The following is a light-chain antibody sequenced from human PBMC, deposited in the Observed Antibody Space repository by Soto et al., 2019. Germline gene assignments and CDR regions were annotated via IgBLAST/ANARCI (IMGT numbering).Light chain of an antibody. Sequence: AIRMTQSPSSFPASTGDRVTITCLASQGISSYLAWYQQKPGKAPKLLIYAASTLQSGVPSRFSGSGSGTDFTLTISCLQSEDFATYYCQHYNSYSEAFGQGTKVDI. CDR1: QGISSY. J-gene: IGKJ1*01. CDR2: AAS. V-gene: IGKV1-8*01. CDR3: QHYNSYSEA.